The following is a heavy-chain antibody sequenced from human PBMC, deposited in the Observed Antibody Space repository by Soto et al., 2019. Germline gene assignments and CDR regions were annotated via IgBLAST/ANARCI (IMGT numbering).Heavy chain of an antibody. CDR1: GGTFSSYA. Sequence: ASVKVSCKASGGTFSSYAISWVRQAPGQGLEWMGGIIPIFGTANYAQKFQGRVTITADESTSTAYMELSSLRSEDTAVYYCARLKLRFLEWLLPTHYGMDVWGQGTTVTVSS. CDR3: ARLKLRFLEWLLPTHYGMDV. CDR2: IIPIFGTA. J-gene: IGHJ6*02. V-gene: IGHV1-69*13. D-gene: IGHD3-3*01.